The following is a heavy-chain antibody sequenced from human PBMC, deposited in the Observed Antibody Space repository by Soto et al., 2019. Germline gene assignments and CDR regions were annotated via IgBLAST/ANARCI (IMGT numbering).Heavy chain of an antibody. CDR1: GFLFSTYW. D-gene: IGHD2-2*01. V-gene: IGHV3-74*01. CDR3: ARSGLGYCTSTSCHPAHDI. J-gene: IGHJ3*02. Sequence: GGSLRLSCAASGFLFSTYWMSWVRQAPGKGLEWVSRLNGDGRTKIYAESAKGRFPVSRDNAKNTLYLQMNSQSAQDTAVFYCARSGLGYCTSTSCHPAHDIWVQGTIVXVSS. CDR2: LNGDGRTK.